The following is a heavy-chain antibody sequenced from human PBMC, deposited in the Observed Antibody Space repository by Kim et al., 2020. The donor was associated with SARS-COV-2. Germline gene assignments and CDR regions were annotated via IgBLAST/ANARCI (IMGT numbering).Heavy chain of an antibody. CDR3: ATIAVAGISYYFDY. Sequence: SETLSLTCAVYGGSFSGYYWSWICQPPGKGLEWIGEINHSGSTNYNPSLKSRVTISVDTSKNQFSLKLSSVTAADTAVYYCATIAVAGISYYFDYWGQGTLVTVSS. CDR1: GGSFSGYY. V-gene: IGHV4-34*01. CDR2: INHSGST. J-gene: IGHJ4*02. D-gene: IGHD6-19*01.